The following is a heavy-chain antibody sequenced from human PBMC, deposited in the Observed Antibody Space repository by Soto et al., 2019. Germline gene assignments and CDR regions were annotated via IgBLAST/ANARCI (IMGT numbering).Heavy chain of an antibody. CDR3: ARVRGKQWTYYMDV. CDR2: INHSGST. CDR1: GGSFSGYY. J-gene: IGHJ6*03. D-gene: IGHD2-8*01. V-gene: IGHV4-34*01. Sequence: PAETLSLTCAVYGGSFSGYYWSWIRQPPGKGLEWIGEINHSGSTNYNPSLKSRVTISVDTSKNQFSLKLSSVTASVTAVYYCARVRGKQWTYYMDVWGKGTTVTVSS.